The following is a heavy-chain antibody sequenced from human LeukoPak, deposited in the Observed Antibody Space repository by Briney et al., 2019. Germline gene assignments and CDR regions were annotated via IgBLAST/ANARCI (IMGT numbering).Heavy chain of an antibody. CDR2: INHSGST. Sequence: SETLSLTCAVYGGSFSGYYWSWIRQPPGKGLEWIGEINHSGSTNYNPSLKSRVTISVDTSRNQFSLKLSSVTAADTAVYYCARALAGETMSAGTGRGIDYWGQGTLVTVSS. CDR1: GGSFSGYY. V-gene: IGHV4-34*01. J-gene: IGHJ4*02. D-gene: IGHD6-19*01. CDR3: ARALAGETMSAGTGRGIDY.